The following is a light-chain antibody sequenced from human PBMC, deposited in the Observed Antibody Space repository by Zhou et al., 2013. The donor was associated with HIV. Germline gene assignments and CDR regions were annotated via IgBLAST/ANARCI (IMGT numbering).Light chain of an antibody. V-gene: IGKV1-39*01. J-gene: IGKJ2*03. CDR1: QTISNY. Sequence: DIQMTQSPSSLSASVGDRVTITCRASQTISNYLNWYQQKPGKAPKLLIYAASRLQSGVPSRFSGSGSGTDFTLTISSLQPEDFATYYCQQTYSTPPYSFGQGTKLEIK. CDR3: QQTYSTPPYS. CDR2: AAS.